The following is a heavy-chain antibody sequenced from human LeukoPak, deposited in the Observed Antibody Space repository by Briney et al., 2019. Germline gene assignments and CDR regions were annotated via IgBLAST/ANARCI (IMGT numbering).Heavy chain of an antibody. D-gene: IGHD3-9*01. CDR3: ARDGGNYDILTGYYSFDY. Sequence: GGSLRLSCEVSGFTFTDYWMNWVRQAPGKGPEWVASIRQDGSEKTYVDSVKGRFTISRDNAKNSLYLQMNSLRAEDTAVYYCARDGGNYDILTGYYSFDYWGQGTLVTVSS. V-gene: IGHV3-7*01. J-gene: IGHJ4*02. CDR2: IRQDGSEK. CDR1: GFTFTDYW.